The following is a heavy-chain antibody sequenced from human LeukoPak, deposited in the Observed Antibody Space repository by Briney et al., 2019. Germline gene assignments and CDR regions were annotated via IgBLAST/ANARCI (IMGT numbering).Heavy chain of an antibody. V-gene: IGHV4-4*07. Sequence: SQTLSLTCTVSGVSFSSYYWTWIRQPAGKGLEWIGRIYSSGNTNYNPSLESRVTMSIDTYKNQFSLELTSVTAADTAVYYCARERGDLRGDAFDIWAQGTMVTVSS. CDR3: ARERGDLRGDAFDI. CDR1: GVSFSSYY. CDR2: IYSSGNT. J-gene: IGHJ3*02. D-gene: IGHD3-10*01.